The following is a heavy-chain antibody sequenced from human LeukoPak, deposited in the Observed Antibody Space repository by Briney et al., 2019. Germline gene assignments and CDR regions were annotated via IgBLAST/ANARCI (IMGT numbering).Heavy chain of an antibody. CDR3: AREIMVRGVIAYFDY. V-gene: IGHV3-21*01. Sequence: PGGSLRLSCAASGFTFSTYSMNWVRQAPGKGLEWVSSISSSSSYIYYADSVKGRFTISRDNAKNSLYLQMNSLRAEDTAVYYCAREIMVRGVIAYFDYWGQGTLVTVSS. J-gene: IGHJ4*02. CDR2: ISSSSSYI. CDR1: GFTFSTYS. D-gene: IGHD3-10*01.